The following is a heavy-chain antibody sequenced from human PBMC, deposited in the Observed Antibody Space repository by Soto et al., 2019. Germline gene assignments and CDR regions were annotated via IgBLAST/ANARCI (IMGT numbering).Heavy chain of an antibody. J-gene: IGHJ4*02. CDR3: AKGVRRGERPGYFDY. CDR2: ISGSGGST. CDR1: GFTFSRDA. Sequence: GGALRLSCGASGFTFSRDALSWVRQAPGKGLEWVSAISGSGGSTYYADSVKGRFTISRDNSKNTLYLQMNSLRAEDTAVYYCAKGVRRGERPGYFDYRAQGTLVTVSS. V-gene: IGHV3-23*01. D-gene: IGHD1-1*01.